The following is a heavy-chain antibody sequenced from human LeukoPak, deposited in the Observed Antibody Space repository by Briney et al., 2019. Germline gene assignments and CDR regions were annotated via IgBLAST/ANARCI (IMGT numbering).Heavy chain of an antibody. V-gene: IGHV4-59*01. CDR1: GGSISSYY. D-gene: IGHD3-16*01. Sequence: SETLSLTCTVSGGSISSYYWSWIRQPPGKGLKWIGYIYYSVDYSGSTNYNPSLKSRVTISVDTSKNQFSLKLTSVTAADTAVYYCARVGLDSHYYMDVWGKGTTVTVSS. J-gene: IGHJ6*03. CDR3: ARVGLDSHYYMDV. CDR2: IYYSVDYSGST.